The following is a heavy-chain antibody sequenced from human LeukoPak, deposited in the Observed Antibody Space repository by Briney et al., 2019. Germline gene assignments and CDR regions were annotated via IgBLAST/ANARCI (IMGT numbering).Heavy chain of an antibody. CDR3: ARSPLDGFVVVPAAPTGGLFDY. V-gene: IGHV4-34*01. J-gene: IGHJ4*02. Sequence: SETLSLTCAVYGGSFSGYYWSWLRQPPGKGLEWIGEINHSGSTNYNPSLKSRVTISVDTSKNQFSLKLSSVTAADTAVYYCARSPLDGFVVVPAAPTGGLFDYWGQGTLVTVSS. CDR1: GGSFSGYY. D-gene: IGHD2-2*01. CDR2: INHSGST.